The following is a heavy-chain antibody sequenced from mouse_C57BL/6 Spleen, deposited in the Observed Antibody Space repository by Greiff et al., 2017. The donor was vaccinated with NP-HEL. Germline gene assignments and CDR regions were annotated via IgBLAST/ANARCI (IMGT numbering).Heavy chain of an antibody. V-gene: IGHV1-19*01. CDR2: INPYNGGT. D-gene: IGHD2-4*01. CDR3: AEIYYDYDVKP. Sequence: EVQLQQSGPVLVKPGASVKMSCKASGYTFTDYYMNWVKQSHGKSLEWIGVINPYNGGTSYNQKFKGKATLTVDKSSSTAYMELNSLTSEDSAVYYCAEIYYDYDVKPGGQGTLVTVSA. CDR1: GYTFTDYY. J-gene: IGHJ3*01.